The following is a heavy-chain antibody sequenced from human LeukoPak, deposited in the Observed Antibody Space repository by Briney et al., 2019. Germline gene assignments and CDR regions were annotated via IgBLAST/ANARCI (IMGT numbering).Heavy chain of an antibody. D-gene: IGHD3-16*01. J-gene: IGHJ6*03. V-gene: IGHV4-34*01. CDR3: ARHGPPRAGWGRKYYYMDV. Sequence: SETLSLTCAVYGGSFSGYYWSWIRQPPGKGLEWIGEINHSGSTNYNPSPKSRVTISVDTSKNQFSLKLSSVTAADTAVYYCARHGPPRAGWGRKYYYMDVWGKGTTVTISS. CDR1: GGSFSGYY. CDR2: INHSGST.